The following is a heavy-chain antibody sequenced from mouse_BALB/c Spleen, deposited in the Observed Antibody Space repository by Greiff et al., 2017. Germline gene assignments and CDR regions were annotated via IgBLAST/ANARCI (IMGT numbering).Heavy chain of an antibody. D-gene: IGHD4-1*01. CDR1: GFTFSSYG. CDR3: ARGLGRGAMDY. Sequence: DVMLVESGGDLVKPGGSLKLSCAASGFTFSSYGMSWVRQTPDKRLEWVATISSGGSYTYYPDSVKGRFTISRDNAKNTLYLQMSSLKSEDTAMYYCARGLGRGAMDYWGQGTSVTVSS. V-gene: IGHV5-6*02. CDR2: ISSGGSYT. J-gene: IGHJ4*01.